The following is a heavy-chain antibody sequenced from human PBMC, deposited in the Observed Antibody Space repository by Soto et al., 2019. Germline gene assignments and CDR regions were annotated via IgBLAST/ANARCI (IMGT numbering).Heavy chain of an antibody. CDR3: ARDKGRISRYPTDYFDY. V-gene: IGHV6-1*01. D-gene: IGHD2-2*02. Sequence: SQTLSLTGASSGDSVSSNSAAWNWIRQSPSRGLEWLGRTYYRSKWYNDYAVSVKSRITINPDTSKNQSSLQLNSVTPEDTAVYYCARDKGRISRYPTDYFDYWGQGTLVTVSS. J-gene: IGHJ4*02. CDR1: GDSVSSNSAA. CDR2: TYYRSKWYN.